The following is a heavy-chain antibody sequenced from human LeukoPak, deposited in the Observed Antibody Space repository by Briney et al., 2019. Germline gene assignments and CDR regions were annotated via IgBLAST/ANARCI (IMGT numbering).Heavy chain of an antibody. CDR3: TTPAAGPRAEYSLY. J-gene: IGHJ1*01. Sequence: GGSLRLSCAASGFTFSSYSMNWVRQAPGKGLEWVSSISSSSSYIYYADSLKGRFTVSRDNARNSLYLQMNSLAVEDTAVYYCTTPAAGPRAEYSLYWGQGTLVTVSS. V-gene: IGHV3-21*01. D-gene: IGHD6-13*01. CDR2: ISSSSSYI. CDR1: GFTFSSYS.